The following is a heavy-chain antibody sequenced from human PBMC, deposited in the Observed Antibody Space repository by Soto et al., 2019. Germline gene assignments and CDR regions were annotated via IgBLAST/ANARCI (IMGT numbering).Heavy chain of an antibody. CDR2: IKQDESKR. J-gene: IGHJ3*02. CDR1: GFTFSSYW. CDR3: ARVSSPSYSRGWYVAFAI. V-gene: IGHV3-7*05. Sequence: EVQLVESGGGLVQPGGSLRLSCAASGFTFSSYWMTWVRQAPGKGLEWVANIKQDESKRYYVDSVEGRFTISRDNAKNSLFRQMNSLRAEDPAGYYGARVSSPSYSRGWYVAFAIWAKGQWSPSLQ. D-gene: IGHD6-19*01.